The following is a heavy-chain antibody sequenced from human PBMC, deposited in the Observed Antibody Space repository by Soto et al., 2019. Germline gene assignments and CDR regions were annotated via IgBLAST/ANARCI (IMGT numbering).Heavy chain of an antibody. Sequence: PGGSLRLSCAASGFRFSIYAMSWVRQAPGKGLEWVSSIGGGDDDRYYADSVKGRFIISRDNSKSTVSLQMNGLRAEDTAVYYCAKDRMDHNSVYYCARAVRALDYYYGMDVWGQGTTVTVSS. J-gene: IGHJ6*02. CDR1: GFRFSIYA. V-gene: IGHV3-23*01. D-gene: IGHD3-10*01. CDR2: IGGGDDDR. CDR3: AKDRMDHNSVYYCARAVRALDYYYGMDV.